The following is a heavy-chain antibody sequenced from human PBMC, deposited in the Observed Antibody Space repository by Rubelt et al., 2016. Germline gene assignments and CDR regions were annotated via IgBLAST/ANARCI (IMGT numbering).Heavy chain of an antibody. V-gene: IGHV3-23*01. CDR3: ARRFSNGWFDY. Sequence: ASGFVFSSYAMSWVRQAPGKGLEWVSGTSGDGKNKYYADSVEGRFTISRDNSKNTLYLQMNSLRAEDTAVYYCARRFSNGWFDYWGQGTLVTVSS. CDR2: TSGDGKNK. CDR1: GFVFSSYA. J-gene: IGHJ4*02. D-gene: IGHD6-19*01.